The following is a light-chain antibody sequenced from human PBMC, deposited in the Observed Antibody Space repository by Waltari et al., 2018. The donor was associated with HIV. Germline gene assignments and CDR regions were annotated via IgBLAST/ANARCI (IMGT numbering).Light chain of an antibody. CDR3: CSYAGTNWV. V-gene: IGLV2-23*01. CDR2: AGS. CDR1: SSDVGSYNI. Sequence: QSALTQPASASGSPGQSITLSCTGTSSDVGSYNIVSWYQQHPGKAPKLMIYAGSKRPSGVSNRFSGSKSGNTASLTISGLQAEDEADYYCCSYAGTNWVFGGGTKLTVL. J-gene: IGLJ3*02.